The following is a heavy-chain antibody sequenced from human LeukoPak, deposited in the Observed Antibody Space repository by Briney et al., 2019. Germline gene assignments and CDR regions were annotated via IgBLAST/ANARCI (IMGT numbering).Heavy chain of an antibody. D-gene: IGHD2-15*01. CDR1: GFTFSSYS. Sequence: PGGSLRLSCAASGFTFSSYSMNWVRQAPGKGLEWVSYISSSGSTIHYADSVKGRFTISRDNAKNSPNLQMNSLRDEDTAVYYCAREQAGGYVDYWGREPWSPSPQ. V-gene: IGHV3-48*02. CDR3: AREQAGGYVDY. CDR2: ISSSGSTI. J-gene: IGHJ4*02.